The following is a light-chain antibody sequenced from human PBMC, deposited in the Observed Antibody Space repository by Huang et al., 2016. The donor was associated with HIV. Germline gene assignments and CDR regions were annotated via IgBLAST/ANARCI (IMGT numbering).Light chain of an antibody. CDR2: AAS. CDR1: TIVSSY. V-gene: IGKV3-15*01. CDR3: QQYNDFRST. J-gene: IGKJ3*01. Sequence: ETVMTQSPVTLSVSPGDRASLSCTSSTIVSSYLASYQQKPGHAPRLIIYAASTRATGVPARFSGSGAGTEFTLTISTLQSEDSAVYYCQQYNDFRSTFGPGTRVEIK.